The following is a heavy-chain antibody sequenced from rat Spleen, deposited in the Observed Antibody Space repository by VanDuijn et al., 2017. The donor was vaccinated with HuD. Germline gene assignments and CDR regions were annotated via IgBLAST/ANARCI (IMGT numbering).Heavy chain of an antibody. CDR2: ITTGGGNT. D-gene: IGHD1-6*01. CDR3: ARKGILRPGGDYFDY. CDR1: GFTFSNYG. Sequence: EVQLVESGGGLVQPGRSLKLSCAASGFTFSNYGMAWVRQTPTKALEWVASITTGGGNTYYRDSVKGRFTISRDNAKNTQYLQMDSLRSEDTATYYCARKGILRPGGDYFDYWGQGVMVTVSS. V-gene: IGHV5S14*01. J-gene: IGHJ2*01.